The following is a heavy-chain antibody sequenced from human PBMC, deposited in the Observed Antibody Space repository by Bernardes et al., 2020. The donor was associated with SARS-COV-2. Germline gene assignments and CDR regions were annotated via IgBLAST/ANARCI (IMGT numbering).Heavy chain of an antibody. CDR3: AKEGISPAGVPIIDY. Sequence: QRLSRAASGFLFDEFAMHWVRLVPGKGLEWVSGISWNSNTRGYVDSVKGRFTISRDNAERSLFLQMNSLRAEDTALYYCAKEGISPAGVPIIDYWGQGTLVTVSS. CDR2: ISWNSNTR. D-gene: IGHD6-13*01. J-gene: IGHJ4*02. CDR1: GFLFDEFA. V-gene: IGHV3-9*01.